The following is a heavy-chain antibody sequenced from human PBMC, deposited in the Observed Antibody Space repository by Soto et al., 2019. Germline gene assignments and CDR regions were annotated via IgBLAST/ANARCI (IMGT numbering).Heavy chain of an antibody. J-gene: IGHJ6*02. D-gene: IGHD3-9*01. CDR1: GFTFSTYS. CDR3: ARDLRARTRYYYGMDV. Sequence: GGSLRLSCAASGFTFSTYSMHWVRQAPGKGLEWVAVIWYDGSNKYYADSVKGRFTISRDNSKNTLYLQMNSLRAEDTAVYYCARDLRARTRYYYGMDVWAKGPRSPSP. CDR2: IWYDGSNK. V-gene: IGHV3-33*01.